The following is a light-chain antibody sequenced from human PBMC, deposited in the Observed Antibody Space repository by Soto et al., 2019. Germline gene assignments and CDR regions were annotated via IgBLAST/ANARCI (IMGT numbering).Light chain of an antibody. J-gene: IGKJ4*01. Sequence: DIQMTQSPSSLSASVGDRVTITCQASQDISNYLNWYQQKPGKAPKLLIYDASNLETGVPSRFSGSGSGTDFTFTISSLQPEDIATYYCQQYDNLPPLTFGGGXKXXI. V-gene: IGKV1-33*01. CDR3: QQYDNLPPLT. CDR2: DAS. CDR1: QDISNY.